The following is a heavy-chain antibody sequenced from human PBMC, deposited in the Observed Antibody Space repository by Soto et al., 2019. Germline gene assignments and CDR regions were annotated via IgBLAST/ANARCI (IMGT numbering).Heavy chain of an antibody. Sequence: GGSLRLSCSASGFSFGSNSMAWVRQAPGKGLEWVASISDDTYYVDSVKGRFTISRDNSKNMLYVEMNSLRAEDTAVYYCAKAISGYNAPLDHWGQGTRVTVSS. CDR3: AKAISGYNAPLDH. D-gene: IGHD1-20*01. J-gene: IGHJ4*02. CDR2: ISDDT. V-gene: IGHV3-23*01. CDR1: GFSFGSNS.